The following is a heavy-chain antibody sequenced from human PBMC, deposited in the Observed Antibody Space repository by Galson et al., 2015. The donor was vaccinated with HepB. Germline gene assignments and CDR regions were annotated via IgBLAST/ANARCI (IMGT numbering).Heavy chain of an antibody. Sequence: SLRLSCAASGFTFSSYAMHWVRQAPGKGLEWVAVISYDGSNKYYADSVKGRFTISRDNSKNTLYLQMNSLRAEDTAVYYCAREGYDSSGYYPDYYYYGMDVWGQGTTVTVSS. CDR3: AREGYDSSGYYPDYYYYGMDV. CDR2: ISYDGSNK. D-gene: IGHD3-22*01. V-gene: IGHV3-30-3*01. CDR1: GFTFSSYA. J-gene: IGHJ6*02.